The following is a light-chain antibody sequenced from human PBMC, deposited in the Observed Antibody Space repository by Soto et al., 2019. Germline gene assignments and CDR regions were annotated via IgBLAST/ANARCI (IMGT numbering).Light chain of an antibody. Sequence: EIVLTQSPATLSLSPAERATLSCRASQSVGSYLAWYQQKPGQAPRLLIYGASNRATGIPARFSGSGSGTDFTLTISSLEPEDFSVYFGQQRSNWPASFGGGTKVEIK. J-gene: IGKJ4*01. CDR3: QQRSNWPAS. CDR2: GAS. V-gene: IGKV3-11*01. CDR1: QSVGSY.